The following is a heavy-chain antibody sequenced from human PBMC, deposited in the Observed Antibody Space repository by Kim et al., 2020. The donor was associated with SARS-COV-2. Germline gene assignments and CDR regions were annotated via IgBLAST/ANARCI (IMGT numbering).Heavy chain of an antibody. Sequence: ASVKVSCKTSGHFFTRDSIHWVRQAPGQGLEWMGGIDCGNGNTIYSQKFQGRVTFTTDTSASTAYMELSFLRSEDSAVYYFLGGFYFDYLGQGTLVTVPS. J-gene: IGHJ4*02. CDR1: GHFFTRDS. CDR2: IDCGNGNT. CDR3: LGGFYFDY. D-gene: IGHD3-16*01. V-gene: IGHV1-3*01.